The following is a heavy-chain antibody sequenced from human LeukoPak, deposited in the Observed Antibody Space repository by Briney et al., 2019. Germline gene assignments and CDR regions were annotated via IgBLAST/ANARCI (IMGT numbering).Heavy chain of an antibody. CDR3: AKEDYDSSGPPLFDY. J-gene: IGHJ4*02. CDR2: ISSSSSTI. D-gene: IGHD3-22*01. Sequence: GGSLRLSCAASGFTFSSYSMNWVRQAPGKGLEWVSYISSSSSTIYYADSVKGRFTISRDNAKNSLYLQMNSLRAEDTAVYYCAKEDYDSSGPPLFDYWGQGTLVTVSS. CDR1: GFTFSSYS. V-gene: IGHV3-48*04.